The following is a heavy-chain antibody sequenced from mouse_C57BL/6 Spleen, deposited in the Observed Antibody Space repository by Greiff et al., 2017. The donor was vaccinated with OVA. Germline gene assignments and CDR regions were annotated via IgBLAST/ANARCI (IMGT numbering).Heavy chain of an antibody. Sequence: QVQLQQPGAELVMPGASVKLSCKASGYTFTSYWMHWVKQRPGQGLEWIGEIDPSGSYTNYNQKFKGKSTLTVDKSSSTAYMQLSSLTSEDSAVYYCARSGTGYAMDYWGQGTSVTVSS. J-gene: IGHJ4*01. CDR2: IDPSGSYT. CDR3: ARSGTGYAMDY. V-gene: IGHV1-69*01. D-gene: IGHD4-1*01. CDR1: GYTFTSYW.